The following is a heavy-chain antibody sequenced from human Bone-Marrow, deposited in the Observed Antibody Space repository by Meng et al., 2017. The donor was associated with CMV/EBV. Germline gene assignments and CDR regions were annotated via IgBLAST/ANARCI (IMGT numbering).Heavy chain of an antibody. Sequence: ASGKVSCKASGYTFTGYYMHWVRQAPGQGLEWMGWINPNSGGTNYAQKFQGRVTMTRDTSISTAYMELSRLRSDDTAVYYCARARIGQWLVLVWVQGTLVTVSS. CDR3: ARARIGQWLVLV. D-gene: IGHD6-19*01. CDR1: GYTFTGYY. CDR2: INPNSGGT. V-gene: IGHV1-2*02. J-gene: IGHJ4*02.